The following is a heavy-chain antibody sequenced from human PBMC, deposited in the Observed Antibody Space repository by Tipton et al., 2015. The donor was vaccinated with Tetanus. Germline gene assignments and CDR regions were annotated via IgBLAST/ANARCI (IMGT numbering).Heavy chain of an antibody. D-gene: IGHD6-6*01. CDR2: INSDGSST. Sequence: GSLRLSCEGSGFTSRSHWMHWVRQAPGKGLVWVSRINSDGSSTNYADSVKGRFTISRDNAKNTLYLQMNSLRVEDTAVYYCGRPYSTSSYVSDPWGQGTLVTVSS. V-gene: IGHV3-74*01. J-gene: IGHJ5*02. CDR1: GFTSRSHW. CDR3: GRPYSTSSYVSDP.